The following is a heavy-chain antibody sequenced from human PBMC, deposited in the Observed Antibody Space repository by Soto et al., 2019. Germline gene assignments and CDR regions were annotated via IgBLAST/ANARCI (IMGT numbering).Heavy chain of an antibody. CDR3: ARETSAPGTFREDASDI. Sequence: QVQLVQSGAEVKKPGSSVKVACKVSGDTFSNYVINWVRQAPGQGLEWMGAIVPIFRTANYAQKFQGRVTITADEFTSTADMELSGLRSDDTATYYCARETSAPGTFREDASDIWGQGTLVTVSS. CDR2: IVPIFRTA. V-gene: IGHV1-69*12. CDR1: GDTFSNYV. D-gene: IGHD6-13*01. J-gene: IGHJ3*02.